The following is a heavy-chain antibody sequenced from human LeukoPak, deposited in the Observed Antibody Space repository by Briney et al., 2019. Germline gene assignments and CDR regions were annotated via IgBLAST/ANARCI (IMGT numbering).Heavy chain of an antibody. D-gene: IGHD3-3*01. CDR2: INHSGST. J-gene: IGHJ4*02. Sequence: SETLSLTCAVYGGSFSGYYWSWTRQPPGKGLEWIGEINHSGSTNYNPSLKSRVTISVDTSKNQFSLKLSSVTAADTAVYYCATLGGVGDIDYWGQGTLVTVSS. CDR1: GGSFSGYY. CDR3: ATLGGVGDIDY. V-gene: IGHV4-34*01.